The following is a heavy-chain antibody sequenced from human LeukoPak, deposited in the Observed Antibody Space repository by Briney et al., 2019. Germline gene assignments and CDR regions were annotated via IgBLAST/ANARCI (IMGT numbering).Heavy chain of an antibody. Sequence: PGGSLRLSCAASGFTFSDYYMTWIRQAPGKGLEWVGRIKSKTDGGTIDYAAPVKGRLTISRDDSKNTLYLQLNSLKTEGTAVYYCTAERGYSYLYWGQGTLVTVSS. V-gene: IGHV3-15*01. CDR3: TAERGYSYLY. D-gene: IGHD5-18*01. CDR1: GFTFSDYY. CDR2: IKSKTDGGTI. J-gene: IGHJ4*02.